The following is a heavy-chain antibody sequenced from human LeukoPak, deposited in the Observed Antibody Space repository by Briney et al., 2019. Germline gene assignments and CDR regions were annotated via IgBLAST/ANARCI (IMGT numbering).Heavy chain of an antibody. CDR3: ARGLLHYDFWSGQPGPQYYFDY. D-gene: IGHD3-3*01. CDR1: GGSFSGYY. V-gene: IGHV4-34*01. Sequence: SETLSLTCAVYGGSFSGYYWSWIRQPPGKGLEWIGEINHSGNTNYNPSLKSRVTISVDTSKNQFSLKLSSVTAADTAVYYCARGLLHYDFWSGQPGPQYYFDYWGQGTLVTVSS. J-gene: IGHJ4*02. CDR2: INHSGNT.